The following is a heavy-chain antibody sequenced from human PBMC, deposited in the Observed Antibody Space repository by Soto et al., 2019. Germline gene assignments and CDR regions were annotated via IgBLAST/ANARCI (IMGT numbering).Heavy chain of an antibody. CDR3: ARAVDDFWSGLDY. V-gene: IGHV4-59*01. Sequence: ETLSLTCTVSGGSISSYYWSWIRQPPGKGLEWIGYIYYSGSTNYNPSLKSRVTISVDTSKNQFSLKLSSVTAADTAVYYCARAVDDFWSGLDYWGQGTLVTVSS. CDR2: IYYSGST. D-gene: IGHD3-3*01. CDR1: GGSISSYY. J-gene: IGHJ4*02.